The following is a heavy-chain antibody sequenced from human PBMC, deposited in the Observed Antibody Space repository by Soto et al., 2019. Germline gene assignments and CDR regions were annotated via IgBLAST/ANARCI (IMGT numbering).Heavy chain of an antibody. V-gene: IGHV1-3*01. Sequence: ASVKVSCKASGYTFTSYAMHWVRQAPGQRLEWMGWINAGNGNTKYSQKFQGRVTITRDTSASTAYMELSSLRSEDTAVYYCARGPYYXGSGSYSNYHYYYGMDVWGQGTTVTVSS. D-gene: IGHD3-10*01. CDR1: GYTFTSYA. CDR3: ARGPYYXGSGSYSNYHYYYGMDV. J-gene: IGHJ6*02. CDR2: INAGNGNT.